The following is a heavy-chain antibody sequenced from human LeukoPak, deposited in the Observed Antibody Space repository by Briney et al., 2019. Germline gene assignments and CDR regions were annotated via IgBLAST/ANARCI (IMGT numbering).Heavy chain of an antibody. CDR2: IYYSGST. CDR1: GGSISSYY. Sequence: SETLSLTCTVSGGSISSYYWSWIRQPPGKGLEWIGYIYYSGSTNYNPSLKSRVTISVDTSKNQFSLKLSSVTAADTAVYYCARAIGAAGTGAFDIWGQGTMVTVSS. CDR3: ARAIGAAGTGAFDI. D-gene: IGHD6-13*01. V-gene: IGHV4-59*08. J-gene: IGHJ3*02.